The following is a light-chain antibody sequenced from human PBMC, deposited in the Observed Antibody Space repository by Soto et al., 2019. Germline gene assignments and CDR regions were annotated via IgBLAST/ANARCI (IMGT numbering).Light chain of an antibody. CDR1: SSDVGGYDY. Sequence: QSSLTQPPSASGSPGQSVTISCTGTSSDVGGYDYVSWYQQHPGKAPKLIIYEVTQRPSGVPDRFSGSKSGNTASLTVSGLQTEDEADYYCSSYAGSDKFGVFGGGTKLTVL. CDR2: EVT. V-gene: IGLV2-8*01. CDR3: SSYAGSDKFGV. J-gene: IGLJ3*02.